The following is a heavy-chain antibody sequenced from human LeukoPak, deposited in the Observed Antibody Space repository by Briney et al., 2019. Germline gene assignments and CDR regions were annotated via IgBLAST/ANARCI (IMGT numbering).Heavy chain of an antibody. Sequence: ASVKVSCKASGGSFSSYAISWVRQAPGQGLEWMGRIIPILGIANYAQKFQGRVTITADKSTSTAYMELSSLRSEDTAVYYCARGYCSGGSCYLAEYFLHWGQGTLVTVSS. J-gene: IGHJ1*01. CDR2: IIPILGIA. V-gene: IGHV1-69*04. CDR1: GGSFSSYA. CDR3: ARGYCSGGSCYLAEYFLH. D-gene: IGHD2-15*01.